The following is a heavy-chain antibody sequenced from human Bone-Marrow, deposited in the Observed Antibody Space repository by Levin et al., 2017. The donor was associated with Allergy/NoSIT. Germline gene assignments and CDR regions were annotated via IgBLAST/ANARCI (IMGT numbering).Heavy chain of an antibody. CDR1: GFTFSSYW. V-gene: IGHV3-74*01. Sequence: GGSLRLSCAASGFTFSSYWIHWVRQAPGKGRVWVSRINSDGTSTDYADSVKGRFTISRDNAKNTRVRQRNALRAEDTAIYDWGRSSSGQNVDYGRQRT. J-gene: IGHJ4*02. CDR2: INSDGTST. CDR3: GRSSSGQNVDY. D-gene: IGHD6-25*01.